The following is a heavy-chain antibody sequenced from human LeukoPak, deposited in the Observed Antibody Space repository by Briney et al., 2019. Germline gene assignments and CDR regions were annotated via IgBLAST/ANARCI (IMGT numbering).Heavy chain of an antibody. CDR3: ARTTRGIFDY. Sequence: SQTLSLTCAISGDSVSSNSAAWIWIRQSPSRGLEWLGMTYHRSKWYHDYAVSVKSRITVTSDTSKNQFSLQLNSVTPEDAAVYYCARTTRGIFDYWGQGTLVTVSS. V-gene: IGHV6-1*01. D-gene: IGHD1-1*01. CDR2: TYHRSKWYH. J-gene: IGHJ4*02. CDR1: GDSVSSNSAA.